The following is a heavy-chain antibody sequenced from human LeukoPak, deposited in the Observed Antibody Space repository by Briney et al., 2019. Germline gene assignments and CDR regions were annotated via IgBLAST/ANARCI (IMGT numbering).Heavy chain of an antibody. V-gene: IGHV3-30*02. CDR1: GFTFSSNG. CDR3: AREDYDILTGYYVY. D-gene: IGHD3-9*01. J-gene: IGHJ4*02. CDR2: IQYDGSKK. Sequence: PGGSLRLSCVASGFTFSSNGMHWVRQAPGKGLEGVTFIQYDGSKKYYADSVKGRFTISRDNSKNTLYLEMNSLRAEDTAVYYCAREDYDILTGYYVYWGQGTLVTVSS.